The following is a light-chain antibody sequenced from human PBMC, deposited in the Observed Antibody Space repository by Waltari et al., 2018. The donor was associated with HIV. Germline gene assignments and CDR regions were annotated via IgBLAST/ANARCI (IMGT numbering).Light chain of an antibody. J-gene: IGKJ1*01. CDR3: QQHNSYPRT. V-gene: IGKV1-17*01. CDR2: AAS. CDR1: QPIGND. Sequence: DIQMTQSPSSLSASVGDRVTITCRASQPIGNDLGWYQQKPGKAPKRLIYAASSLQSVFPSRFSGSGSGTDFTLTISSLEPDDYATYYCQQHNSYPRTFGQGTKVEV.